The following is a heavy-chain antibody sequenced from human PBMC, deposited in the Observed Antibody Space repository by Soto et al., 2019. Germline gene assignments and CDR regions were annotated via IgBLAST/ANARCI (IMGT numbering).Heavy chain of an antibody. CDR3: AHKGPEDWPLDY. Sequence: QITLKESGPTLVRPTQTLTLTCAFSGFSLSTSGVGVGWIRQPPGKALEWLAVIYWDDSKHYSPSLRRRLTITKDTSKNQVVLTMTNMDPMDTGTYYCAHKGPEDWPLDYWGQGTLVTASS. CDR2: IYWDDSK. V-gene: IGHV2-5*02. CDR1: GFSLSTSGVG. J-gene: IGHJ4*02. D-gene: IGHD3-9*01.